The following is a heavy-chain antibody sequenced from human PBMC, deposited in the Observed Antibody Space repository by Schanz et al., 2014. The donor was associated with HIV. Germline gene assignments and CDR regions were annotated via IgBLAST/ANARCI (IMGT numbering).Heavy chain of an antibody. CDR3: AKPEYDSRGNSQSHFDY. D-gene: IGHD3-22*01. V-gene: IGHV3-23*01. CDR2: ISGSGGRT. J-gene: IGHJ4*02. Sequence: VQLMESGGGVVQPGRSLRLSCAASGFSFMNYAMHWVRQAPGKGLEWVSAISGSGGRTYYADSVNGRFTISRDNSKNTLYLQMTTLRIDDTAVYYCAKPEYDSRGNSQSHFDYWGQGTLVTVSS. CDR1: GFSFMNYA.